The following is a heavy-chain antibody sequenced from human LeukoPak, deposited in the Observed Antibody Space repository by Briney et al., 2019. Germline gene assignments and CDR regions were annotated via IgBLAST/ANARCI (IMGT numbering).Heavy chain of an antibody. CDR3: ARDRPAGGVGDFDH. D-gene: IGHD3-16*01. V-gene: IGHV3-66*01. CDR1: GFTVSSHY. J-gene: IGHJ4*02. CDR2: IYTDGST. Sequence: GGSLRLSCVASGFTVSSHYMSWVRQAPGKGLERVSAIYTDGSTYYAGSVKGRFTISRDNSENTLYLQMNSLRVEDTAVYYCARDRPAGGVGDFDHWGQGTLVTVSS.